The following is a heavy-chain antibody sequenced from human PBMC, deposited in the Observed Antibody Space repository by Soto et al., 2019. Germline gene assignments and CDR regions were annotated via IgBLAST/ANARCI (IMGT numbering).Heavy chain of an antibody. J-gene: IGHJ4*02. V-gene: IGHV4-30-2*01. CDR2: IYHSGRT. D-gene: IGHD2-21*01. CDR3: ARGPPCAR. CDR1: GGSISSGGYS. Sequence: QLQLQESGSGLVKPSQTLSLTCAVSGGSISSGGYSWSWIRQPPGKGLEWIGYIYHSGRTYYNPAQTSRVTRSVDRSMDQFSLKLSSVTAADSAVYYCARGPPCARWGQGTMVTVSS.